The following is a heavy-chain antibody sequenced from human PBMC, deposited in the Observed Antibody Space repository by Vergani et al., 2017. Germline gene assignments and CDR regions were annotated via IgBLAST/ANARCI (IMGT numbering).Heavy chain of an antibody. D-gene: IGHD3-10*01. CDR3: ARSRIYYGAGSPDY. J-gene: IGHJ4*02. CDR1: GASVNSYY. Sequence: QVKLQESGPGLVKPSETLSLTCTVSGASVNSYYWSWIRQPPGKGLEWMGYVSFRGDTLYDPSVKGRMTISLNTSSNQFSLDLTSVTAADTAVYYCARSRIYYGAGSPDYCGQGTLDTVSS. CDR2: VSFRGDT. V-gene: IGHV4-59*02.